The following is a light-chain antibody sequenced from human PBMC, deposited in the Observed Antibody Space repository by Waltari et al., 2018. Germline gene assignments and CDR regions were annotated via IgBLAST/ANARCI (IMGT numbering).Light chain of an antibody. CDR1: SSDLHGVAF. CDR2: EGN. V-gene: IGLV2-14*01. CDR3: SSYTSNTTPI. J-gene: IGLJ2*01. Sequence: QSALTQPASVTGSPGQSITISCTETSSDLHGVAFVSWYQHHPGKAPILLIYEGNKRPSGVSTRFTGSRSGNTASLTISGLQPEDEADYYCSSYTSNTTPIFGGGTKLTVL.